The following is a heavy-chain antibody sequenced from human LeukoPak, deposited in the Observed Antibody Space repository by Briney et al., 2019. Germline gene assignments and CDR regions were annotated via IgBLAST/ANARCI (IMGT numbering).Heavy chain of an antibody. CDR1: GGSVSSGSYY. V-gene: IGHV4-61*01. J-gene: IGHJ6*02. CDR3: ARDKDLITIFGVVINGMDV. D-gene: IGHD3-3*01. CDR2: IYYSGST. Sequence: PSETLSLTCTVSGGSVSSGSYYWSWIRQPPGKGLEWIGYIYYSGSTNYNPSLKSRVTISVDTSKNQFSLKLSSVTAADTAVYYCARDKDLITIFGVVINGMDVWGQGTTVTVSS.